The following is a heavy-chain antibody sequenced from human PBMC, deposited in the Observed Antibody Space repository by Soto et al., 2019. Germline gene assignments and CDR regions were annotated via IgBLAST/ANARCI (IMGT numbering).Heavy chain of an antibody. CDR2: IIPIFGTA. D-gene: IGHD3-22*01. V-gene: IGHV1-69*13. J-gene: IGHJ4*02. CDR1: GGTFSSYA. CDR3: AKAYSSGYYGYFDY. Sequence: SVKVSCKASGGTFSSYAISWVRQAPGQGPEWMGGIIPIFGTANYAQKFQGRVTITADESTSTAYMELSSLRSEDTAVYYCAKAYSSGYYGYFDYWGQGTLVTVSS.